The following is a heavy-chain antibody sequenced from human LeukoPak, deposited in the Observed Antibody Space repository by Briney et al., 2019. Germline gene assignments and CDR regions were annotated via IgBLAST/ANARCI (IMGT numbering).Heavy chain of an antibody. CDR3: ARDEDSSGYCDY. Sequence: TGGSLRLSCAASGFTFSSYSMNWVRQAPGKGPEWVSSISSSSSYIYYADSVKGRFTISRDNAKNSLYLQMNSLRAEDTAVYYCARDEDSSGYCDYWGQGTLVTVSS. CDR1: GFTFSSYS. D-gene: IGHD3-22*01. J-gene: IGHJ4*02. CDR2: ISSSSSYI. V-gene: IGHV3-21*01.